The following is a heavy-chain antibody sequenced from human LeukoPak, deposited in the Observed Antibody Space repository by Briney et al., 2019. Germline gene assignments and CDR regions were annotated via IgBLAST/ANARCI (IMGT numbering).Heavy chain of an antibody. J-gene: IGHJ6*02. CDR3: ATAYSSSSGYYYYGMDV. D-gene: IGHD6-6*01. CDR1: GFTFSSYG. CDR2: ISYDGSNK. V-gene: IGHV3-30*03. Sequence: PGRSLRLSCAASGFTFSSYGMHWVRQAPGKGLEWVAVISYDGSNKYYADSVKGRFTISRDNSKNTLYLQMNSLRAEDTAVYYRATAYSSSSGYYYYGMDVWGQGTTVTVSS.